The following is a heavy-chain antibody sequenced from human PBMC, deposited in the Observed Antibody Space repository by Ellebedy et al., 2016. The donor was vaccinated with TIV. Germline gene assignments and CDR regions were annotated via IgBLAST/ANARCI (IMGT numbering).Heavy chain of an antibody. CDR2: ISHDGSSQ. CDR3: ARDLDKSSGWYGGAAY. CDR1: GFTFDSYA. J-gene: IGHJ4*02. Sequence: PGGSLRLSCVASGFTFDSYAMHWVRQAPGKGLEWVAVISHDGSSQYYADSVKGRFTASRDNSMTTVYLEINSLRAEDTALYYCARDLDKSSGWYGGAAYWGQGTQVTVSS. D-gene: IGHD6-19*01. V-gene: IGHV3-30-3*01.